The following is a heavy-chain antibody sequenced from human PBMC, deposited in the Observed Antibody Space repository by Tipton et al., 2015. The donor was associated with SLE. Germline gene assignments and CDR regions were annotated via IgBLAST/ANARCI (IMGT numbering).Heavy chain of an antibody. V-gene: IGHV4-61*02. D-gene: IGHD3-16*01. Sequence: TLSLTCTVSGGSLGGGSYYWTWVRQPAGEGLEWIGHSSGSATYNPSLKSRVTISVDTSKNQFSLKMTSVTAADTAVYYCARDHYGSLDYWGQGMLVTVSS. CDR3: ARDHYGSLDY. J-gene: IGHJ4*02. CDR1: GGSLGGGSYY. CDR2: SSGSA.